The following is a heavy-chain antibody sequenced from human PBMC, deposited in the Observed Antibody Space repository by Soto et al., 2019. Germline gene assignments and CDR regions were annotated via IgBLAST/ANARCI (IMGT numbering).Heavy chain of an antibody. V-gene: IGHV2-70*01. D-gene: IGHD6-13*01. J-gene: IGHJ6*02. CDR2: IDWDDDN. Sequence: SGPTLVNPTPTLTPTCTFSGFSLSNSGMCVSWIRQPPGKALEWLALIDWDDDNYYSTSLKTRLTISKDTSNNQVVLPMTTMDPVYTATYYCARIRAPYSSSCDRLTYNCYGWDVWGRETT. CDR1: GFSLSNSGMC. CDR3: ARIRAPYSSSCDRLTYNCYGWDV.